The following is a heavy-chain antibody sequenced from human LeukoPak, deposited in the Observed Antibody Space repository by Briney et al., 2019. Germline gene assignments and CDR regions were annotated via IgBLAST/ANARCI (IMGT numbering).Heavy chain of an antibody. CDR1: GFTISNRD. Sequence: GGSLRLSCAASGFTISNRDMNWVRQAPGKGLEWVSSISSDSTYIYHADSVKGRFTISRDNAKNSLYLQMNSLRAEDTAVYYCAKLGSVTTFDYWGQGTLVTVSS. V-gene: IGHV3-21*04. CDR2: ISSDSTYI. CDR3: AKLGSVTTFDY. J-gene: IGHJ4*02. D-gene: IGHD4-17*01.